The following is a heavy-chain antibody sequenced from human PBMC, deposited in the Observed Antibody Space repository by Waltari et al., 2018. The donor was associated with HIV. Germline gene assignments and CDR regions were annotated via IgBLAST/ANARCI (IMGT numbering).Heavy chain of an antibody. CDR3: AGRSHGDFPSYYYYVMDV. Sequence: RLVASRGGLVKHWGTLSRPRAASEATYIRFPLNWLRQAPGKGLEWVSDISSSSTIDYADSVKGRFTISRDNAKNSLYLQMNTLRAEDTAVYYCAGRSHGDFPSYYYYVMDVWGQGTTVTVSS. CDR2: ISSSSTI. D-gene: IGHD4-17*01. J-gene: IGHJ6*02. V-gene: IGHV3-48*04. CDR1: EATYIRFP.